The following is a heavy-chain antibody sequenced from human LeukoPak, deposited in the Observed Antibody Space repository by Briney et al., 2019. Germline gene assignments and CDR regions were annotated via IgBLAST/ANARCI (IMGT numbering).Heavy chain of an antibody. Sequence: GGSLRLSCAASGFSFSSYGMSWVRQGPGKGLEWVSTITGSSGNTDYADSVKGRFTISRDNSKNTLYLQMHSLRAEDTAVYYCAVDWYDSSGYGTFDYWGQGTLVTVSS. CDR1: GFSFSSYG. J-gene: IGHJ4*02. V-gene: IGHV3-23*01. CDR2: ITGSSGNT. D-gene: IGHD3-22*01. CDR3: AVDWYDSSGYGTFDY.